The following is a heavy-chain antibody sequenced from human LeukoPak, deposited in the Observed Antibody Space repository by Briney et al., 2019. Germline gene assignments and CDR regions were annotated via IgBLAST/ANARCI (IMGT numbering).Heavy chain of an antibody. J-gene: IGHJ6*03. D-gene: IGHD4-17*01. V-gene: IGHV4-39*07. CDR1: GGSISSSSYY. Sequence: SETLSLTCTVSGGSISSSSYYWGWIRQPPGKGLGWIGSIYYSGSTYYNPSLKSRVTISVDTSKNQFSLKLSSVTAADTAVYYCARVSYGDSHYYYYYMDVWGKGTTVTVSS. CDR3: ARVSYGDSHYYYYYMDV. CDR2: IYYSGST.